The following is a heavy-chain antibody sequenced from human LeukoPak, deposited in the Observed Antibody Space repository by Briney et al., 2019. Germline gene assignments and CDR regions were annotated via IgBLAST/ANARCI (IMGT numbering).Heavy chain of an antibody. V-gene: IGHV4-59*12. CDR1: GGSISSYY. J-gene: IGHJ4*02. Sequence: SETLSLTCTVSGGSISSYYWTWIRQHPGKGLEWIGYIYYSGRTFYNPSLQSRVSISVDTSKNQFSLKLSSVTAADTAVYYCARGGAYSSADYWGQGTLVTVSS. D-gene: IGHD5-18*01. CDR2: IYYSGRT. CDR3: ARGGAYSSADY.